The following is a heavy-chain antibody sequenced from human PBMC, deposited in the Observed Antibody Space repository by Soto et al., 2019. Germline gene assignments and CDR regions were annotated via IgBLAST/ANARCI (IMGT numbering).Heavy chain of an antibody. J-gene: IGHJ3*02. Sequence: GASVKVSCKASGYTFTSYGISWVRQAPGQGLEWMGWISAYNGNTNYAQKLQGRVTMTTDTSTSTAYMELRSLRSDDTAVYYCAREPQGPEFNDAFDIWGQGTMVTVSS. V-gene: IGHV1-18*04. CDR1: GYTFTSYG. CDR2: ISAYNGNT. CDR3: AREPQGPEFNDAFDI. D-gene: IGHD3-10*01.